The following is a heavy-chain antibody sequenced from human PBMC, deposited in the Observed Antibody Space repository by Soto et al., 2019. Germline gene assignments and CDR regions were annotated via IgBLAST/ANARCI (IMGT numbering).Heavy chain of an antibody. V-gene: IGHV1-69*01. CDR1: GGTFSSYA. CDR2: IIPIFGTA. CDR3: ARSARPRKVLINYGMDV. J-gene: IGHJ6*02. D-gene: IGHD2-8*01. Sequence: QVQLVQSGAEVKKPGSSVKVSCKASGGTFSSYAISWVRQAPGQGLEWMGGIIPIFGTANYAQKFQGRVTITADESTSTAYMELSSLRSEDTAVYYCARSARPRKVLINYGMDVWGQGTTVTVSS.